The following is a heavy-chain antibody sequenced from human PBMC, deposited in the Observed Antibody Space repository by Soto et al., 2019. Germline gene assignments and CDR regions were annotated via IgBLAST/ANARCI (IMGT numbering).Heavy chain of an antibody. V-gene: IGHV3-30-3*01. CDR2: ISYDGSNK. D-gene: IGHD2-2*01. Sequence: QVQLVESGGGVVQPGRSLRLSCAASGFTFSSYAMHWVRQAPGKGLEWVAVISYDGSNKYYADSVKGRFTISRDNSKNTVYVQIDSLRAEDPAVYYCAKAPSSYARRTYFDYWGQGTLVTVSS. CDR1: GFTFSSYA. J-gene: IGHJ4*02. CDR3: AKAPSSYARRTYFDY.